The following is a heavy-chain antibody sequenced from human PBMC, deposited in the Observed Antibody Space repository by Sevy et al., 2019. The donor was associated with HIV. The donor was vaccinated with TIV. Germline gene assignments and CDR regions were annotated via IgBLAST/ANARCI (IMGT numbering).Heavy chain of an antibody. J-gene: IGHJ4*02. CDR2: IGTAGDT. CDR3: ARARYYDSSGYYTYYFDY. D-gene: IGHD3-22*01. V-gene: IGHV3-13*01. Sequence: GGSLRLSCAASGFTFSSYDMHWVRQATGKGLEWVSAIGTAGDTYYPGSVKGRFIISRENAKNSLYLQMNSLRAGDTAAYYCARARYYDSSGYYTYYFDYWGQGTLVTVSS. CDR1: GFTFSSYD.